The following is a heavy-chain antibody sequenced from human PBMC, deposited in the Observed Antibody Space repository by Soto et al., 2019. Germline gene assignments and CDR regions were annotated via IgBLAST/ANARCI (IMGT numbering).Heavy chain of an antibody. V-gene: IGHV3-7*01. Sequence: PGGSLRLSCVASGFTFTTYYMSWVRQTPGKGLEWVANIKPDGSDEYYVDSVKGRFTISRDNAKNTLYLQMNSLRAEDTAVYYCARDNYYYDSSEGVYFDYWGQGTLVTVSS. J-gene: IGHJ4*02. CDR2: IKPDGSDE. CDR1: GFTFTTYY. D-gene: IGHD3-22*01. CDR3: ARDNYYYDSSEGVYFDY.